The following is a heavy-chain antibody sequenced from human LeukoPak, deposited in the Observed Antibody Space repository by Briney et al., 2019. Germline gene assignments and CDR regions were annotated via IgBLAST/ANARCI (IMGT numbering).Heavy chain of an antibody. J-gene: IGHJ6*02. V-gene: IGHV3-64*01. D-gene: IGHD2-2*01. CDR1: GFTFSSYA. Sequence: GGSLRLSCAASGFTFSSYAMHWVRQAPGKGLEYVSAISSNGGSTYYANSVKGRFTISRDNSKNTLYLQMGSLRAEDMAVYYCARGYCSSTSCRQYYYSMDVWGQGTTVTVSS. CDR3: ARGYCSSTSCRQYYYSMDV. CDR2: ISSNGGST.